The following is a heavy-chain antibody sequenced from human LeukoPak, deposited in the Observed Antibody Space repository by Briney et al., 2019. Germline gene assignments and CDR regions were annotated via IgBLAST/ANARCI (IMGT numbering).Heavy chain of an antibody. CDR3: TSRPAVEMATVGDY. CDR1: GFTFSSHW. Sequence: GGSLRLSCAASGFTFSSHWMSWVRQAPGKGLEWVANIKKDGSEKYYVDAVKGRFTISRDNAKTSLYLQMNSLRAEDTAVYYCTSRPAVEMATVGDYWGQGTLVTVSS. CDR2: IKKDGSEK. V-gene: IGHV3-7*01. D-gene: IGHD5-24*01. J-gene: IGHJ4*02.